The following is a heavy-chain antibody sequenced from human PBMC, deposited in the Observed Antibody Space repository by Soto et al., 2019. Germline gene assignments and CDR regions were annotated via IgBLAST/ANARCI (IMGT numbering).Heavy chain of an antibody. CDR2: MSSSSSYI. CDR3: GRVGGYSGYDYTEY. CDR1: GFTFSSYS. V-gene: IGHV3-21*01. Sequence: EVQLVESGGGLVKPGGSLRLSCAASGFTFSSYSMNWVRQAPGKGLEWVSSMSSSSSYIYYADSLKGRFTISRDNAKNSLDLQMNSLGAEDTAVYYCGRVGGYSGYDYTEYWGQGTLVNVSS. D-gene: IGHD5-12*01. J-gene: IGHJ4*02.